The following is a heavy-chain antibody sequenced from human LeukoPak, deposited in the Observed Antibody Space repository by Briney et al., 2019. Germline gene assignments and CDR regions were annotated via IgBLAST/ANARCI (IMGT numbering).Heavy chain of an antibody. CDR2: ISAYNGNT. Sequence: ASVKVSCKASGYTFTSDGISWVRQAPGQGLEWMGWISAYNGNTNYAQNLQGRVTMTTDTSTSTAYMELRSLRSDDTAVYYCAAGGGYCSSTSCYMAATENQNWFDPWGQGTLVTVSS. D-gene: IGHD2-2*02. J-gene: IGHJ5*02. V-gene: IGHV1-18*01. CDR1: GYTFTSDG. CDR3: AAGGGYCSSTSCYMAATENQNWFDP.